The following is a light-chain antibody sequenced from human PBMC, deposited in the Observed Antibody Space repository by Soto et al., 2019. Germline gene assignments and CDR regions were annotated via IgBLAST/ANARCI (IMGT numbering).Light chain of an antibody. CDR3: QQLNSYPCLT. Sequence: DIQLTQSPSFLSASVGDRVTITCRASQGISSYLAWYQQKPGKAPKLLIYAASTLQSGVPSRFSGSVSGTEFTLTISVLQPEYFATDYCQQLNSYPCLTFGGGTKVEIK. J-gene: IGKJ4*01. CDR2: AAS. V-gene: IGKV1-9*01. CDR1: QGISSY.